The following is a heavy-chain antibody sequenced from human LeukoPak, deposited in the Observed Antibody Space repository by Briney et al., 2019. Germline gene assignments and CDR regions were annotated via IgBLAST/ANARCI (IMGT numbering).Heavy chain of an antibody. CDR3: AKVSSRVTTWFDY. D-gene: IGHD4-17*01. CDR2: ISYDGSNK. Sequence: GGSLRLSCAASGSTFSSYGMHWVRQAPGKGLEWVAVISYDGSNKYYADSVKGRFTISRDNSKNTLYLQMNSLRAEDTAVYYCAKVSSRVTTWFDYWGQGTLVTVSS. J-gene: IGHJ4*02. CDR1: GSTFSSYG. V-gene: IGHV3-30*18.